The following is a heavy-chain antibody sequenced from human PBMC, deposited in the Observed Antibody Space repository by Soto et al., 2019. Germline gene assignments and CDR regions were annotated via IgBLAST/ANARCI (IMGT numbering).Heavy chain of an antibody. CDR1: GYTFTGYY. CDR3: ARGEYSSPLAPFHGLNSGGSCYY. D-gene: IGHD2-15*01. Sequence: ASVKVSCKASGYTFTGYYMHWLRQAPGQGLEWMGWINPNSGGTNYAQKFQGWVTMTRDTSISTAYMELSRLRSDDTAVYYCARGEYSSPLAPFHGLNSGGSCYYWGQGTLVTVSS. J-gene: IGHJ4*02. V-gene: IGHV1-2*04. CDR2: INPNSGGT.